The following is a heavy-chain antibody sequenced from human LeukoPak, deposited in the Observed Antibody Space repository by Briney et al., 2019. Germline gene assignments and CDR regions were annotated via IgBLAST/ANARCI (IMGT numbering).Heavy chain of an antibody. Sequence: GGSLRLSCAASGFTFSSYSMNWVRQAPGKGLEWVSSISSSSYIYYADSVKGRFTISRDNAKNSLYLQMNSLRAEDTAVYYCARDSTYYYDSSGYPPDYWGQGTLVTVSS. J-gene: IGHJ4*02. CDR1: GFTFSSYS. CDR3: ARDSTYYYDSSGYPPDY. V-gene: IGHV3-21*01. CDR2: ISSSSYI. D-gene: IGHD3-22*01.